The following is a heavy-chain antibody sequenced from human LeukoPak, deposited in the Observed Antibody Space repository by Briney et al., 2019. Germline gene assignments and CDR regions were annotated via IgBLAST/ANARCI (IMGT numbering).Heavy chain of an antibody. CDR3: ARTIVVVPAATRTHFDY. CDR1: GGSIRGYF. J-gene: IGHJ4*02. Sequence: MASETLSLTCTVSGGSIRGYFWNWIRQPAGKGLEWIGRIYGSGRSSYNPSFGSRVTMSVDTSQNLFSLKLSSVTAADTAVYYCARTIVVVPAATRTHFDYWGQGTLVTVSS. V-gene: IGHV4-4*07. CDR2: IYGSGRS. D-gene: IGHD2-2*01.